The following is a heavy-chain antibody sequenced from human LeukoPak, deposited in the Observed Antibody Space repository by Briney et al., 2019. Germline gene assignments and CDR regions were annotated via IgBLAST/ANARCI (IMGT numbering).Heavy chain of an antibody. CDR2: IHYSGRT. CDR1: GGSFTSGSSY. J-gene: IGHJ4*02. Sequence: SETLPLTCTVSGGSFTSGSSYWTWIRQPPGKGLEWIGYIHYSGRTKINPSLKSGVTISIDTSKKQFYLKLSPVTAVDTAVYYCATSTGTVFRGRVYDFWGQGTLVAVSS. D-gene: IGHD1-1*01. CDR3: ATSTGTVFRGRVYDF. V-gene: IGHV4-61*01.